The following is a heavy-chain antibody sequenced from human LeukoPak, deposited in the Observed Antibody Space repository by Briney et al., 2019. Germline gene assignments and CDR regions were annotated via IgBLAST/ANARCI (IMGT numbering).Heavy chain of an antibody. V-gene: IGHV4-61*08. CDR2: IYYSGNT. D-gene: IGHD3-3*01. CDR3: ARMSLLLEWIYAIDI. J-gene: IGHJ3*02. CDR1: GGSISSGGYY. Sequence: PSETLSLTCTVSGGSISSGGYYWSWIRQHPGKGLEWIGYIYYSGNTNYSPSLKSRVTISADMSKNQFSLKLSSVTAADTAVYYCARMSLLLEWIYAIDIWGRGTRITVSS.